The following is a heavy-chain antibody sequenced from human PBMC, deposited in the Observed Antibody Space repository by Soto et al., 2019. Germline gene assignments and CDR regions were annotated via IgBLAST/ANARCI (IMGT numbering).Heavy chain of an antibody. CDR2: LSDDGSNK. V-gene: IGHV3-30*18. CDR1: GFTFSSYG. D-gene: IGHD1-26*01. J-gene: IGHJ1*01. Sequence: QVQLVESGGGVVQPGRSLRLSCAASGFTFSSYGMHWVRQAPGKGLEWVAVLSDDGSNKYYADSVKGRFTNSRENSKNTLYLQMNSQRAEDTAVYYCAEDARGRVGANPVYFQHWGQGTLVTVSS. CDR3: AEDARGRVGANPVYFQH.